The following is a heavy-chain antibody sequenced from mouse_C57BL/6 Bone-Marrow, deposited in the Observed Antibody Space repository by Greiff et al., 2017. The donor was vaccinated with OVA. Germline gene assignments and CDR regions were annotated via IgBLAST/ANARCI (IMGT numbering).Heavy chain of an antibody. CDR1: GFNIKDDY. D-gene: IGHD1-1*01. CDR3: TTRPNYYGSSYRYFDV. Sequence: EVQLQQSGAELVRPGASVKLSCTASGFNIKDDYMHWVKQRPEQGLEWIGWIDPENGDTEYASKFQGKATITADTSSNTAYLQLSSLTSEDTAVYYCTTRPNYYGSSYRYFDVWGTGTTVTVSS. CDR2: IDPENGDT. J-gene: IGHJ1*03. V-gene: IGHV14-4*01.